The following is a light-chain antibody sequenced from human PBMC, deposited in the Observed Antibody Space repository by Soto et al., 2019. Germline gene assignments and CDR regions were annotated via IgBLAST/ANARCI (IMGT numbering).Light chain of an antibody. V-gene: IGLV2-14*01. CDR2: DVS. CDR1: SSDVGGYNY. CDR3: CSYTRRSSPSYV. J-gene: IGLJ1*01. Sequence: QSALPQPASVSGSPGQSITISCTGTSSDVGGYNYVSWYQQHPGKAPKLMIYDVSDRPSGVSNRFSGSKSGNTASLTISGLQAEDEADYYCCSYTRRSSPSYVFGTGTKVTVL.